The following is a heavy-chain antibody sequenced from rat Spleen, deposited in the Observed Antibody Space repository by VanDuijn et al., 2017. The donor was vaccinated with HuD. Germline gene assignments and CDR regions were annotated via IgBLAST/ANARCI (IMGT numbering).Heavy chain of an antibody. CDR3: AKVHNNYYNWFAY. V-gene: IGHV5S11*01. CDR2: ISPSGGST. J-gene: IGHJ3*01. D-gene: IGHD1-10*01. CDR1: GFTFSSYD. Sequence: EVQLVESGGGLVQPGRSLKLSCVASGFTFSSYDMAWVRQAPTKGLEWVASISPSGGSTYYRDSVKGRFTISRDNAKKTLYLQMDSLRSEETATYYCAKVHNNYYNWFAYWGQGTLVTVSS.